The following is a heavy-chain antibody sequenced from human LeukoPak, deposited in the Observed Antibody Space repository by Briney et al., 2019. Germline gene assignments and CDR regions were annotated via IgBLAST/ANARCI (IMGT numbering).Heavy chain of an antibody. CDR1: GGSISSYY. Sequence: SETLSLTCTVSGGSISSYYWSWTRQPPGKGLEWIGYIYYSGSTNYNPSLKSRVTISVDTSKNQFSLKLSSVTAADTAVYYCAGSLCSGGSCYSRSDAFDIWGQGTMVTVSS. CDR2: IYYSGST. J-gene: IGHJ3*02. CDR3: AGSLCSGGSCYSRSDAFDI. V-gene: IGHV4-59*01. D-gene: IGHD2-15*01.